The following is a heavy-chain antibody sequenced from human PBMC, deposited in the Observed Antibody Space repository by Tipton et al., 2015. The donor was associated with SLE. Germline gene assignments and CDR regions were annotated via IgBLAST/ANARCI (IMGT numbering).Heavy chain of an antibody. V-gene: IGHV3-23*01. CDR2: ISGSGGIT. CDR3: ARDYYDSSCYYDY. J-gene: IGHJ4*02. Sequence: SLRLSCAASGFTFSSYAMSWVRQAPGKGLEWVSAISGSGGITYYADSVKGRFTISRDNSKNTLYLQMNSLRAGDTAVYYCARDYYDSSCYYDYWGQGPLVTVSS. D-gene: IGHD3-22*01. CDR1: GFTFSSYA.